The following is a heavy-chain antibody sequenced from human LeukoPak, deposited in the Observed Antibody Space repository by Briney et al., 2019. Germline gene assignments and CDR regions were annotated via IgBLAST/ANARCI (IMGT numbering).Heavy chain of an antibody. Sequence: TSETLSLTCTVSGGSITSYYCSWIRQPPGKGLEWIGYIYYSGSTNYNPSLKSRVTISVDTSKNQFSLKLSSVTAADTAVYYCAREGVGGYYDSSGYFSYFDYWGQGTLVTVSS. CDR3: AREGVGGYYDSSGYFSYFDY. CDR1: GGSITSYY. D-gene: IGHD3-22*01. CDR2: IYYSGST. V-gene: IGHV4-59*01. J-gene: IGHJ4*02.